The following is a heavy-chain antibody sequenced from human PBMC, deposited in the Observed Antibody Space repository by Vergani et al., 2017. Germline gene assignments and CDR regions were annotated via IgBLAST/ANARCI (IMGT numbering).Heavy chain of an antibody. CDR3: ARDAMVRGIPRYYYGMDV. V-gene: IGHV3-30*03. Sequence: QVHLVESGGGVVQPGRSLRLSCVVSGFTSSYYGMHWVRQAPGKGLEWVAVISYDGTQKYYADSVKGRFTISRDNAKNSLYLQMNSLRAEDTAVYYCARDAMVRGIPRYYYGMDVWGQGTTVTVSS. J-gene: IGHJ6*02. D-gene: IGHD3-10*01. CDR2: ISYDGTQK. CDR1: GFTSSYYG.